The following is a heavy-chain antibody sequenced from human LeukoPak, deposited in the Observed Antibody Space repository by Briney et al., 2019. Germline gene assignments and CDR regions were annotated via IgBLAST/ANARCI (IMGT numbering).Heavy chain of an antibody. Sequence: SETLSLTCTVSGGSIHNNYWSWIRQPPGKGLEWIGYIYYSGSTNYNPSLKSRVTISVDTSKNQFSLKLSSVTAADTAVYYCASSLITMVRGVINPGGWFDPWGQGTLVTVSS. V-gene: IGHV4-59*08. J-gene: IGHJ5*02. D-gene: IGHD3-10*01. CDR3: ASSLITMVRGVINPGGWFDP. CDR1: GGSIHNNY. CDR2: IYYSGST.